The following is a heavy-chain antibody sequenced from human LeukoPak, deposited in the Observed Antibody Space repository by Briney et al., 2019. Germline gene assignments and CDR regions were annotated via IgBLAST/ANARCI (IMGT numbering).Heavy chain of an antibody. D-gene: IGHD3-10*01. J-gene: IGHJ5*02. CDR3: ARRWFGELLGWFDP. CDR2: IYYSGST. Sequence: SSETLSLTCTVSGGSISSSSYYWGWIRQPPGKGLEWIGSIYYSGSTYYNPSLKSRVTISVDTSKNQFSLKLSSVTAADTAVYYCARRWFGELLGWFDPWGQGTLVTVSS. V-gene: IGHV4-39*01. CDR1: GGSISSSSYY.